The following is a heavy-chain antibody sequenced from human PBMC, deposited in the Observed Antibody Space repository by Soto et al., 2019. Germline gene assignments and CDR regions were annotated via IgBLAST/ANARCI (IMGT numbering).Heavy chain of an antibody. V-gene: IGHV3-23*01. CDR2: VSNGGATT. Sequence: GGSLILSCAASGFTCTSFAMSWVRQAPGKGLEWVSSVSNGGATTYYADAVKGRFVISRDNSNNMVYLQMNSLRAEDTALYFCEKGFGRSSWMYFDFWGQGARVTVSS. D-gene: IGHD6-13*01. CDR3: EKGFGRSSWMYFDF. J-gene: IGHJ4*02. CDR1: GFTCTSFA.